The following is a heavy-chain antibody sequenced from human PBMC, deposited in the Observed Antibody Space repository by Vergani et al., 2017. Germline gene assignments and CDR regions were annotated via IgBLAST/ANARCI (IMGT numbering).Heavy chain of an antibody. CDR3: ARRWDIVVVVAATDYYYGMDV. D-gene: IGHD2-15*01. J-gene: IGHJ6*02. CDR2: IDPSDSYT. CDR1: GYSFTSYW. V-gene: IGHV5-10-1*03. Sequence: EVQLVQSGAEVKKPGESLRISCKGSGYSFTSYWISWVRQMPGKGLEWMGRIDPSDSYTNYSPSFQGHVTISADKSISTAYLQWSSLKASDTAMYYCARRWDIVVVVAATDYYYGMDVWGQGTTVTVSS.